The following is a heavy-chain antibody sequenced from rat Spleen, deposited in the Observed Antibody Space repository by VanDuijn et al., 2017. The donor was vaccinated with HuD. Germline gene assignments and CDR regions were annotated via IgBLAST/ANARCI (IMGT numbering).Heavy chain of an antibody. CDR2: ISNDVTTT. CDR1: GFTFRNYG. CDR3: ARRHYGYTDYFDY. J-gene: IGHJ2*01. V-gene: IGHV5-29*01. Sequence: EVQLVESDGGLVQPGRSLKLSCAASGFTFRNYGMAWVRQAPTKGLEWVATISNDVTTTYYRDSVKGRFTISRDNAKNTLFLQMDRLRSEDTATYYCARRHYGYTDYFDYWGQGVMVPVSS. D-gene: IGHD1-11*01.